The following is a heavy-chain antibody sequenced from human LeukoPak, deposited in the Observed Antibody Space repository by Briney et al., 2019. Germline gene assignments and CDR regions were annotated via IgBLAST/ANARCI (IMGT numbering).Heavy chain of an antibody. V-gene: IGHV1-46*01. Sequence: GASAKVSCKASGYTFTSKYIHWVRQAPGQGLDWMGMIIPGGGSTTYAQKFRDRVTMTRDASTSTVYMELSGLRSEDTALYYCATAGGIIEFFDFWGRGTLVTVSS. CDR2: IIPGGGST. J-gene: IGHJ2*01. D-gene: IGHD3-16*02. CDR3: ATAGGIIEFFDF. CDR1: GYTFTSKY.